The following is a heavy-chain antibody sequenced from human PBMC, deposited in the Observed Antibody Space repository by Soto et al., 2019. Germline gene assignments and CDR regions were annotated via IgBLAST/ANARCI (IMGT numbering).Heavy chain of an antibody. D-gene: IGHD2-2*01. Sequence: EVQLVEAGGGLVQPGGSLRLSCAASGFTFSTYWMHGIRQVPGKGLEWVSRINSDASHTYYADSVKGRFTISRDNAKNPLHLEMNSLRAEDTAVYYCVRDGQCITTSSYGNWFDPWGQGTLVTVSS. V-gene: IGHV3-74*01. CDR2: INSDASHT. J-gene: IGHJ5*02. CDR1: GFTFSTYW. CDR3: VRDGQCITTSSYGNWFDP.